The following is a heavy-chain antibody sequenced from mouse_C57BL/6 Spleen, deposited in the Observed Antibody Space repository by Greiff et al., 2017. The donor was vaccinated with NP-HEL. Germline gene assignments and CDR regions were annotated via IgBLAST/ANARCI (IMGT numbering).Heavy chain of an antibody. D-gene: IGHD6-1*01. CDR3: DSAGYRRSALDWYFGV. CDR2: INPSSGYT. J-gene: IGHJ1*03. CDR1: GYTFTSYW. V-gene: IGHV1-7*01. Sequence: QVQLQQSGAELAKPGASVKLSCKASGYTFTSYWMHWVNQRPGQGLEWIGYINPSSGYTKYNQKFKDKATLTADKSSSTAYMQLSSLTSEDSAVFYCDSAGYRRSALDWYFGVWGTGTTVTVAS.